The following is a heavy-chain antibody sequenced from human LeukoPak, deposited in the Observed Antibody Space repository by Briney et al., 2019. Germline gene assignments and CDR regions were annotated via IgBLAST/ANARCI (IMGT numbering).Heavy chain of an antibody. Sequence: GGSLRLSCAASGFTVSSNYMSWVRQAPGKGLEWVSVIYSGGSTYYADSVKGRFTISRDNSKNTLYLQMNSLRAEDTAVYYCAGDPRSYYGPGGDDAFDIWGQGTMVTVSS. CDR2: IYSGGST. D-gene: IGHD3-10*01. CDR1: GFTVSSNY. J-gene: IGHJ3*02. CDR3: AGDPRSYYGPGGDDAFDI. V-gene: IGHV3-66*01.